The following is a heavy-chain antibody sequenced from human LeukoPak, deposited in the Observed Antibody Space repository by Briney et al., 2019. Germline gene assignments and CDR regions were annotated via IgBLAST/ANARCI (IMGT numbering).Heavy chain of an antibody. CDR1: GGTFSSYA. CDR3: ARDRTTGYSSSWYVGWFDP. Sequence: GASVKVSCKASGGTFSSYAISWVRQAPGQGLEWMGGIIPISGTANYAQKFQGRVTITADKSTSTAYMELSSLRSEDTAVYYCARDRTTGYSSSWYVGWFDPWGQGTLVTVSS. J-gene: IGHJ5*02. V-gene: IGHV1-69*06. D-gene: IGHD6-13*01. CDR2: IIPISGTA.